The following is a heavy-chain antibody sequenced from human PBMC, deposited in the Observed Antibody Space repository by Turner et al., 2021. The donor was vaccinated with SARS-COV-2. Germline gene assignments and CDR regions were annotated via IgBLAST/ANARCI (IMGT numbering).Heavy chain of an antibody. CDR3: ARGDSSSWLTY. CDR2: IYSGGTT. V-gene: IGHV3-66*01. Sequence: EVHLLESGGGLVQPGASLRLSCAASGFTVSSNYMSWVRQAPGKGLEWVSIIYSGGTTYYADSVKGRFTISRDNSKNTLYLQMNSLSAEDTAVYYCARGDSSSWLTYWGQGTLVTVSS. J-gene: IGHJ4*02. D-gene: IGHD6-13*01. CDR1: GFTVSSNY.